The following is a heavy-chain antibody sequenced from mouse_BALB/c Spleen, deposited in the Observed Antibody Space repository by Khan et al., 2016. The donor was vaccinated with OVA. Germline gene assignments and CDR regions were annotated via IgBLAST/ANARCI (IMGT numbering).Heavy chain of an antibody. CDR3: ARRGKDYGRGALFAY. CDR1: GCSLNNYS. CDR2: IWSAGST. D-gene: IGHD2-4*01. Sequence: QVQLQQSGPGLVQPSQSLSITCTVSGCSLNNYSVHWVRQSPGKGLEWLGVIWSAGSTDYNAAFISRLTISKDNSRSQFFFKMNSLQPNDTAIYYCARRGKDYGRGALFAYWGQGTLVTVSA. V-gene: IGHV2-2*02. J-gene: IGHJ3*01.